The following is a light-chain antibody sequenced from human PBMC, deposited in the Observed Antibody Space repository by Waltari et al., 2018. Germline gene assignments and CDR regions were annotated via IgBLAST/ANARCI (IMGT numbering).Light chain of an antibody. V-gene: IGKV1-27*01. Sequence: DIQMTQSPSSLSASVGDRVTISCRASQDINNHLAWYQQEPGKVPKLLIYGASTLQPGVPSRVSGSGSGTDFNLTVSSLQPEDVGIYYCQKYDSPPRTFGQGTKVEI. CDR2: GAS. CDR3: QKYDSPPRT. J-gene: IGKJ1*01. CDR1: QDINNH.